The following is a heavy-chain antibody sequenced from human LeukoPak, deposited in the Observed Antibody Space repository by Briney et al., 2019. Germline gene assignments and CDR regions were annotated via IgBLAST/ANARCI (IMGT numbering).Heavy chain of an antibody. CDR3: ARAVYSSGWYNWFDP. Sequence: GGSLRLSCAASGFTFSSYAMHWVRQAPGKGLEWAAVISYDGSNKYYADSVKGRFTISRDNSKNTLYLQMNSLRAEDTAVYYCARAVYSSGWYNWFDPWGQGTLVTVSS. V-gene: IGHV3-30-3*01. CDR2: ISYDGSNK. D-gene: IGHD6-19*01. J-gene: IGHJ5*02. CDR1: GFTFSSYA.